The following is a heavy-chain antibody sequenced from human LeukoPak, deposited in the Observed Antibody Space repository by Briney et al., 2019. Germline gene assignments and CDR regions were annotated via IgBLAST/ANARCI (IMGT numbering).Heavy chain of an antibody. CDR3: AKDRRYDFSP. Sequence: GGSLRLXCAASGFTFSSYAMSWVRQPPGKGLEWVSAISGSGGSTYYADSEKGRSTISRANSKHTLYLQMNSLRAEAAAVYFCAKDRRYDFSPWGQGSHVTLSS. D-gene: IGHD3-3*01. CDR2: ISGSGGST. J-gene: IGHJ5*02. CDR1: GFTFSSYA. V-gene: IGHV3-23*01.